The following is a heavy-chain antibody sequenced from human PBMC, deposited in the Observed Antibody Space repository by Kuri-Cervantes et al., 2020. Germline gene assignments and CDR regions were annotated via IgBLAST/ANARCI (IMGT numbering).Heavy chain of an antibody. V-gene: IGHV3-30-3*01. CDR2: ISYDGSNK. J-gene: IGHJ4*02. CDR3: ARGLPEGWGYFDY. D-gene: IGHD6-19*01. Sequence: GGSLRLSCEASGFTFSSYAMHWVRQAPGKGLEWVAVISYDGSNKYYADSVKGRFTISRDNSKNTLYLQMNSLRAEDTAVYYCARGLPEGWGYFDYWGQGTLVTVSS. CDR1: GFTFSSYA.